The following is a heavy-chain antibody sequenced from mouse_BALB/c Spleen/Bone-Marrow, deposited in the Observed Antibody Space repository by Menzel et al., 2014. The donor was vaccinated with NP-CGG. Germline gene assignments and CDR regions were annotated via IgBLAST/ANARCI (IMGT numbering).Heavy chain of an antibody. CDR2: IDPANGNT. J-gene: IGHJ4*01. V-gene: IGHV14-3*02. CDR1: GFNIKDTY. Sequence: DVKLQESGAELVKPGASVKLSCTASGFNIKDTYMHWVKQRPEQGLEWIGRIDPANGNTKYDPKFQGKATITADTSSNTAYLQLSSLTSEDTAVYYCATLTKVVDAMDYWGQGTSVTVSS. CDR3: ATLTKVVDAMDY. D-gene: IGHD1-1*01.